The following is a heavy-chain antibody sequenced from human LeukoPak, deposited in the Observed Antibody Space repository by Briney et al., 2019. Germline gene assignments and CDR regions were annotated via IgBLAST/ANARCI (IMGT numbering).Heavy chain of an antibody. D-gene: IGHD2-8*01. V-gene: IGHV1-69*13. CDR2: IIPIFGTA. J-gene: IGHJ4*02. CDR1: GGTFSSYA. CDR3: ATSAAVSVYARRQYYFDY. Sequence: SVKVSCKASGGTFSSYAISWVRQAPGQGLEWMGGIIPIFGTANYAQKFQGRVTITADESTSTAYIELSSLRSEDTAVYYCATSAAVSVYARRQYYFDYWGQGTLVTVSS.